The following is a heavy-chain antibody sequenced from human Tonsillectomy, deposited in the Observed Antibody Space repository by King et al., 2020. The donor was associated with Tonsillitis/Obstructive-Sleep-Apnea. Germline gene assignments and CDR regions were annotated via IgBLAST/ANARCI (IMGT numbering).Heavy chain of an antibody. CDR1: GGSFSGYY. CDR2: INHSGST. CDR3: AIRSGYSGYDPSPEPNYYFGY. J-gene: IGHJ4*02. Sequence: VQLQQWGAGLLKPSETLSLTCAVYGGSFSGYYWSWIRQPPGKGLEWIGEINHSGSTNYNPSLKSRVTISVDTSKNQFSLKLSSVTAADTAVYYCAIRSGYSGYDPSPEPNYYFGYWGQGTLVTVSS. V-gene: IGHV4-34*01. D-gene: IGHD5-12*01.